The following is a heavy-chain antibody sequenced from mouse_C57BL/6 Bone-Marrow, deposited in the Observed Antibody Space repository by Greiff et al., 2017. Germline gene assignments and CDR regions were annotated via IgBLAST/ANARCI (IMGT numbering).Heavy chain of an antibody. D-gene: IGHD2-4*01. CDR2: ISAGGSYT. J-gene: IGHJ1*03. CDR3: ARARLRYWYVDV. CDR1: GFTFSSYA. Sequence: VQLKQSGGGLVKPGGSLKLSCAASGFTFSSYAMSWVRQTPEKRLEWVATISAGGSYTYYPDNVKGRFTISRDNAKNNLYLQMSHLKSEDTARYDCARARLRYWYVDVWGTGTTVTVSS. V-gene: IGHV5-4*01.